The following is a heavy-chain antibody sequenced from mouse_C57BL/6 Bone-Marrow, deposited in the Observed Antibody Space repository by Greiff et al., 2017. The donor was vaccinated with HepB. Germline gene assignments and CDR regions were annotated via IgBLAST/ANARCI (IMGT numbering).Heavy chain of an antibody. CDR2: ILPGSGST. J-gene: IGHJ3*01. Sequence: VKVVESGAELMKPGASVKLSCKATGYTFTGYWIEWVKQRPGHGLEWIGEILPGSGSTNYNEKFKGKATFTADTSSNTAYMQLSSLTTEDSAIYYCARKGNYYGSSYVEFAYWGQGTLVTVSA. V-gene: IGHV1-9*01. D-gene: IGHD1-1*01. CDR1: GYTFTGYW. CDR3: ARKGNYYGSSYVEFAY.